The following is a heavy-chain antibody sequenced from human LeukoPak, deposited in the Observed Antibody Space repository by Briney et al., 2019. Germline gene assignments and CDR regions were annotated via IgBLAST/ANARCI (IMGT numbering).Heavy chain of an antibody. CDR3: ARDKGGDYGGNPHFDY. J-gene: IGHJ4*02. D-gene: IGHD4-23*01. V-gene: IGHV4-30-2*01. Sequence: SETLSLTCAVSGGSIMSGGYSWSWIRQTPEKGLEWIGHVFHSGDTEYNPSLKNRVAMSLVRSKNQVSLELSSVTAADTAVYYCARDKGGDYGGNPHFDYWGQGTLVTVSS. CDR2: VFHSGDT. CDR1: GGSIMSGGYS.